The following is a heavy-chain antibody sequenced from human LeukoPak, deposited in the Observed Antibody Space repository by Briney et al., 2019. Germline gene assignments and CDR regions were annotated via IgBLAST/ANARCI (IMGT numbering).Heavy chain of an antibody. CDR1: GGSVSSGSYY. CDR3: ATGGSGSYPRHNFDY. Sequence: SETLSLTCTVSGGSVSSGSYYWSWIRQPPGKGLEWIGYIYYSGSTNYNPSLKSRVTISVDTSKNQFSLKLSSVTAADTAVYYCATGGSGSYPRHNFDYWGQGTLSPSPQ. D-gene: IGHD3-10*01. J-gene: IGHJ4*02. CDR2: IYYSGST. V-gene: IGHV4-61*01.